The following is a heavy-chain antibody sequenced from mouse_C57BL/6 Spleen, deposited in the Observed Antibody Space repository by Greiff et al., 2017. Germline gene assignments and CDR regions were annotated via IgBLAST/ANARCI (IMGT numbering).Heavy chain of an antibody. J-gene: IGHJ2*01. V-gene: IGHV5-17*01. Sequence: VQLQQSGGGLVKPGGSLKLSCAASGFTFSDYGMHWVRQAPEKGLEWVAYISSGSSTIYYADTVKGRFTISRDNAKNTLFLQMTSLRSEDTAMYYCARNYDYDGGFDYWGQGTTLTVSS. CDR1: GFTFSDYG. CDR2: ISSGSSTI. CDR3: ARNYDYDGGFDY. D-gene: IGHD2-4*01.